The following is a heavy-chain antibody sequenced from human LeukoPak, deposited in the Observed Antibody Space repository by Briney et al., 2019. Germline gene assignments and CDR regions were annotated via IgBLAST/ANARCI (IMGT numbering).Heavy chain of an antibody. CDR2: ISANSGNT. D-gene: IGHD3-16*01. CDR3: ARDVNYAFDY. V-gene: IGHV1-18*01. J-gene: IGHJ4*02. CDR1: GYSFTRNG. Sequence: ASVKVSCKPSGYSFTRNGISWVRQAPGQGLEWMAWISANSGNTNYAQNFQDRVTLTTDTSTSTAYMELRSLRSDDTAVYYCARDVNYAFDYWGQGTLVTVPS.